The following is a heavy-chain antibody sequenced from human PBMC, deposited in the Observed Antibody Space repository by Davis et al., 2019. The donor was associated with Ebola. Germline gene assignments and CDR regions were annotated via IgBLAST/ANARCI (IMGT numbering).Heavy chain of an antibody. V-gene: IGHV4-34*01. Sequence: MPSETLSLTCTVSGGSISSYYWTWIRQPPGKGLEWIGEINHSGSTNYNPSLKSRVTISVDTSKNQFSLKLSSVTAADTAVYYCASSLYCSSTSCYYYYGMDVWGKGTTVTVSS. CDR2: INHSGST. CDR3: ASSLYCSSTSCYYYYGMDV. D-gene: IGHD2-2*01. J-gene: IGHJ6*04. CDR1: GGSISSYY.